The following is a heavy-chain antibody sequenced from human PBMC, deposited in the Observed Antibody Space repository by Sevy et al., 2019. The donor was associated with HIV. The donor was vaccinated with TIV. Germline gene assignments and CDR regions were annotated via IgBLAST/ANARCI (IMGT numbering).Heavy chain of an antibody. V-gene: IGHV3-30-3*01. D-gene: IGHD3-22*01. CDR3: ARGGYYYDSRGYYHWPY. Sequence: GGSLRLSCAASGFTFSSYAMHWVRQAPGKGLEWVAVISYDGSNKYYADSVKGRFTISRDNSKNTLYLQMNSLRAEDTAVYYCARGGYYYDSRGYYHWPYWGQGTLVTVSS. CDR2: ISYDGSNK. J-gene: IGHJ4*02. CDR1: GFTFSSYA.